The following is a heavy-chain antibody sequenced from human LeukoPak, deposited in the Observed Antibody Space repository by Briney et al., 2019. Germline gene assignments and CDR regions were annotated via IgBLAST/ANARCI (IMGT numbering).Heavy chain of an antibody. CDR1: GFTFSSYS. CDR3: ARAHPVDSSGYPDY. Sequence: GGSLRLSCAASGFTFSSYSMNWVRQAPGKGLEWVSSISSSSSYIYYAASVKGRFTISRDNAKNSLYLQMNSLRGEDTGVYYCARAHPVDSSGYPDYWGQGTLVTVSS. J-gene: IGHJ4*02. V-gene: IGHV3-21*01. CDR2: ISSSSSYI. D-gene: IGHD3-22*01.